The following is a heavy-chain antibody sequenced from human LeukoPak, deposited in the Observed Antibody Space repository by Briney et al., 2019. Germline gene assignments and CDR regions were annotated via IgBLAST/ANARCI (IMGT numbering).Heavy chain of an antibody. CDR2: SSTYNGGT. D-gene: IGHD2-8*01. J-gene: IGHJ5*02. CDR1: GYTFSNYG. Sequence: ASVKVSCKASGYTFSNYGVSWVRQAPGQGPEWVGWSSTYNGGTNYAPKFRGRVTMTTDTSTNTASMELRSLRSDDTAVDYCVRENGRVWFDNWGQGTLVTVSS. CDR3: VRENGRVWFDN. V-gene: IGHV1-18*04.